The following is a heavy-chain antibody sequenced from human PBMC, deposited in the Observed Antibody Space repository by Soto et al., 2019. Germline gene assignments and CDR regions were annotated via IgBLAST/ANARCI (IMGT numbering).Heavy chain of an antibody. CDR3: ARVRFVSSGWYRGPIDY. D-gene: IGHD6-19*01. CDR2: IIPIFGTA. V-gene: IGHV1-69*13. J-gene: IGHJ4*02. CDR1: GGTFSSXA. Sequence: SVKVSCKTSGGTFSSXAISWVRQAPGQGLEWMGWIIPIFGTANYAQKFQGRVTITADESTSTAYMELSSLRSEDTAVYYCARVRFVSSGWYRGPIDYWGQGTLVTVSS.